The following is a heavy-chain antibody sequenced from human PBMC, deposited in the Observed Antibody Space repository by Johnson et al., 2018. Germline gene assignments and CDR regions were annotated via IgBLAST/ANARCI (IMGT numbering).Heavy chain of an antibody. CDR3: AKDGPPGSSSWSEYFQH. D-gene: IGHD6-13*01. J-gene: IGHJ1*01. Sequence: QVQLVQSGGGLAKXAWSPRLXCAASQFTFSSYYINCVRQAPGKGLEWVAVISYDGSHKYYAGFVKGRFTISRDNSKNTLYLQMNSLRAEDTAVYYCAKDGPPGSSSWSEYFQHWGQGTLLTVSS. CDR2: ISYDGSHK. V-gene: IGHV3-30*18. CDR1: QFTFSSYY.